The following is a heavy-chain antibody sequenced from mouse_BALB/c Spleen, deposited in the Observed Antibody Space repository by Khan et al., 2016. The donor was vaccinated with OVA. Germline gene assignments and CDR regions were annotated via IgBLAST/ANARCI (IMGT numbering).Heavy chain of an antibody. Sequence: VQLQQSGPELVQPGASVKMSCKASGYTFIDYVMHWVKQKPGQGLEWIGYIYPYNDDTDSTEMFKGKATLTLDQSSPTVYMELNSLTSADAAVYHCARSATDYYTMEYWGQGTSVTVSS. V-gene: IGHV1S136*01. CDR3: ARSATDYYTMEY. CDR1: GYTFIDYV. D-gene: IGHD1-1*01. J-gene: IGHJ4*01. CDR2: IYPYNDDT.